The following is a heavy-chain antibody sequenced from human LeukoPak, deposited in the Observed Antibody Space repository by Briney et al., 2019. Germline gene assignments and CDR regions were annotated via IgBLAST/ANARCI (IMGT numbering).Heavy chain of an antibody. CDR1: GYTFTGYY. D-gene: IGHD3-10*01. CDR3: ARTQYYGSGSYTDY. CDR2: INPNSGGT. Sequence: GASVKVSCKASGYTFTGYYMHWARQAPGQGLEWMGRINPNSGGTNYAQKFQGRVTMTRDTSISTAYMELSRLRSDDTAVYYCARTQYYGSGSYTDYWGQGTLVTVSS. J-gene: IGHJ4*02. V-gene: IGHV1-2*06.